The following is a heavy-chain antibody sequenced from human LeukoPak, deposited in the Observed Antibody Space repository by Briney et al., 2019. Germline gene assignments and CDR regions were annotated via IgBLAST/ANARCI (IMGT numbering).Heavy chain of an antibody. Sequence: GRSLRLSCAASGFTFSRFGMHWVRQAPGKGLEWVAVIWYDGSNKYYADSVKGRFTISRDNSKNTLYLQMNSLRAEDTAVYYCAREDPGYSSGWYSIHWGQGTLVTVSS. D-gene: IGHD6-19*01. J-gene: IGHJ4*02. CDR2: IWYDGSNK. CDR1: GFTFSRFG. CDR3: AREDPGYSSGWYSIH. V-gene: IGHV3-33*01.